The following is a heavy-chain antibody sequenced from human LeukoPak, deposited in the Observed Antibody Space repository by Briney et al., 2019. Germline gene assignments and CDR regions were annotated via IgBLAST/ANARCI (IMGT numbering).Heavy chain of an antibody. CDR2: INHSGST. CDR3: ARRGYCSSTSCQGYWFDP. CDR1: GGSFSGYY. V-gene: IGHV4-34*01. D-gene: IGHD2-2*01. Sequence: KPSETLSLTCAVYGGSFSGYYWSWIRQPPGKGLEWIGEINHSGSTNYNPSLKSRVTISVDTSKNQFSLKLSSVTAADTAVYYCARRGYCSSTSCQGYWFDPWGQGTLVTVSS. J-gene: IGHJ5*02.